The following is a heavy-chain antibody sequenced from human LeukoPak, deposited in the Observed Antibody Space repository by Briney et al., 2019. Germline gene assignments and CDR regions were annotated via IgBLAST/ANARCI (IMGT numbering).Heavy chain of an antibody. Sequence: KASETLSLTCTVSGVSISSYYWSWIRQPAGKGLEWIGRIYTSGSTNYNPSLKSRVTMSVDTSKNQFSLKLSSVTAADMAVYYCARGLYSSSWYAVYNWFDPWGQGTLVTVSS. CDR2: IYTSGST. J-gene: IGHJ5*02. CDR1: GVSISSYY. CDR3: ARGLYSSSWYAVYNWFDP. V-gene: IGHV4-4*07. D-gene: IGHD6-13*01.